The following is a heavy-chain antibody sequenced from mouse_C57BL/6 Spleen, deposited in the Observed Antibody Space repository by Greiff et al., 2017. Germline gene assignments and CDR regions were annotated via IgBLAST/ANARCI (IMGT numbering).Heavy chain of an antibody. J-gene: IGHJ3*01. CDR1: GYTFTSYW. D-gene: IGHD1-1*01. CDR2: IHPNSGST. Sequence: VQLQQPGAELVKPGASVKLSCKASGYTFTSYWMHWVKQRPGQGLEWIGMIHPNSGSTNYNEKFKSKATLTVDKSSSTAYMQLSSLTSEDSAVYYCARHYYGSSPPFAYWGQGTLVTVSA. CDR3: ARHYYGSSPPFAY. V-gene: IGHV1-64*01.